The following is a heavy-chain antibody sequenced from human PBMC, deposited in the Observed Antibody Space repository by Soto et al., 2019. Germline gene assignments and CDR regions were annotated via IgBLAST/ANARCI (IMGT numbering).Heavy chain of an antibody. D-gene: IGHD3-3*01. CDR1: GYTFTSYG. V-gene: IGHV1-18*01. Sequence: ASVKVSCKASGYTFTSYGISWGRQAPGQGLEWMGWISAYNGNTNYAQKLQGRVTMTTDTSTSTAYMELRSLRSDDTAVYYCARDDDDFWSGYYGYWGQGTLVTVSS. J-gene: IGHJ4*02. CDR3: ARDDDDFWSGYYGY. CDR2: ISAYNGNT.